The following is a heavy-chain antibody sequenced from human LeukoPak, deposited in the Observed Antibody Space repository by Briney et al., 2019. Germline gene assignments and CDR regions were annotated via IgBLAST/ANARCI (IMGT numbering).Heavy chain of an antibody. J-gene: IGHJ4*02. CDR1: GFTFGSYA. D-gene: IGHD2-2*01. CDR2: ISGNGSAA. Sequence: PGGSLRLSCAASGFTFGSYAMTWVRQAPGKGLEWVSAISGNGSAAYYADSVKGRFTISRDNSRNTLFLQMSSLRGDDTALYYCARDWGIVVPAAIGGGFWGQGTPVTVSS. V-gene: IGHV3-23*01. CDR3: ARDWGIVVPAAIGGGF.